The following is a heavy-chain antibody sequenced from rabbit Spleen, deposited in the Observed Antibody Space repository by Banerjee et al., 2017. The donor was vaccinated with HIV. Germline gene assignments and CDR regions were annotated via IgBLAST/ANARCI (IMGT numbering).Heavy chain of an antibody. Sequence: QSSEESGGDLVKPGASLTLTCTASGFTISSSDYMCWVRQAPGKGLEWIACIAGSSSDFTYSATWAKGRFTCSKTSSTTVTLQMTSLTVADTATYFCARDTGSSFSSYGMDLWGPGTLVTVS. J-gene: IGHJ6*01. CDR3: ARDTGSSFSSYGMDL. CDR1: GFTISSSDY. V-gene: IGHV1S40*01. D-gene: IGHD8-1*01. CDR2: IAGSSSDFT.